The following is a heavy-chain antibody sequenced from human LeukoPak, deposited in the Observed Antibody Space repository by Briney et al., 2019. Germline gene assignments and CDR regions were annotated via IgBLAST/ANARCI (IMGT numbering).Heavy chain of an antibody. CDR1: GGTFSSYA. D-gene: IGHD4-17*01. J-gene: IGHJ4*02. CDR3: AREEVTVTTKPFDY. CDR2: IIPIFGTA. Sequence: ASVKVSCKATGGTFSSYAISWVRQAPGQGLEWMGRIIPIFGTANYAQKFQGRVTITTDESTSTAYMELSSLRSEDTAVYYCAREEVTVTTKPFDYWGQGTLVTVSS. V-gene: IGHV1-69*05.